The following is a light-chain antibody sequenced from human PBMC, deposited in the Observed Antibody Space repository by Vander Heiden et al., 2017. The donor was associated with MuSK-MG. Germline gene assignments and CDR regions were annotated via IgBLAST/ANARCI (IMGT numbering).Light chain of an antibody. J-gene: IGLJ2*01. CDR2: VNTDGSH. Sequence: LVLTQSPFASAPLGASVKLTCTLTSGLTNYAIAWHHKQPGKGPRYLMRVNTDGSHTKGDGIPDRFSGSSSGTERYLTISTLRAEDEAEYYCQTWGTGIHVVFGGGTKLTVL. V-gene: IGLV4-69*01. CDR3: QTWGTGIHVV. CDR1: SGLTNYA.